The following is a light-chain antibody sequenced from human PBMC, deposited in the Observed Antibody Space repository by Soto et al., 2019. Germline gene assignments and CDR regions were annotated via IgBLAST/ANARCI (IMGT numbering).Light chain of an antibody. V-gene: IGLV2-14*01. CDR1: NSNIGNNK. CDR2: EVS. J-gene: IGLJ1*01. CDR3: SSYTSSSTLGV. Sequence: QSVLTQPPSASGTPGQRVTISCSGSNSNIGNNKVNWYQQHPGKAPKLMIYEVSNRPSGVSNRFSGSKSGNTASLTISGLQAEDEADYYCSSYTSSSTLGVFGTGTKVTVL.